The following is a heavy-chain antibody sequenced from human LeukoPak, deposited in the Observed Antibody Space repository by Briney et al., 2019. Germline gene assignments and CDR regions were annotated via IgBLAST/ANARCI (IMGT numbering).Heavy chain of an antibody. J-gene: IGHJ2*01. CDR1: GGSISSSNW. D-gene: IGHD6-13*01. V-gene: IGHV4-4*02. CDR3: ARDPPPGYSSSWYPPYWYFDL. Sequence: SETLSLTCAVSGGSISSSNWWSWVRQPPGKGPEWIGEIYHSGSTNYNPSLKSRVTISVDKSKNQFSLKLSSVTAADTAVYYCARDPPPGYSSSWYPPYWYFDLWGRGTLVTVSS. CDR2: IYHSGST.